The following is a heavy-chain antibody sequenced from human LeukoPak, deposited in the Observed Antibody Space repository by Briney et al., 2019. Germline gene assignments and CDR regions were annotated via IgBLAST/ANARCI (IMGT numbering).Heavy chain of an antibody. D-gene: IGHD3-3*01. CDR1: GGSISSYY. V-gene: IGHV4-59*01. CDR3: ARAPYDFWSASPRAYYAMDV. CDR2: IYYSGTT. Sequence: SETLSLTCTVSGGSISSYYWSWIRQPPGKGLEWIGYIYYSGTTNYNPSLKSRVTISVDTSKNQFSLKLSSLTAADTAVYYCARAPYDFWSASPRAYYAMDVWGQGTTVTVSS. J-gene: IGHJ6*02.